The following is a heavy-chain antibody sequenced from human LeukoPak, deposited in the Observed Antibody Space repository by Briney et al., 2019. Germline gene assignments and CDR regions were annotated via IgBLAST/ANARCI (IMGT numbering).Heavy chain of an antibody. J-gene: IGHJ4*02. CDR1: GGSISSYY. CDR2: IYYSGST. V-gene: IGHV4-59*01. CDR3: ARDFFCGGDCLDY. Sequence: SETLSLTCTVSGGSISSYYWSWIRQPPGKGLEWIGYIYYSGSTNYNPSLKSRVTISVDTSKNQFSLKLSSVTAADTAVYYCARDFFCGGDCLDYWGQGTLVTVSS. D-gene: IGHD2-21*02.